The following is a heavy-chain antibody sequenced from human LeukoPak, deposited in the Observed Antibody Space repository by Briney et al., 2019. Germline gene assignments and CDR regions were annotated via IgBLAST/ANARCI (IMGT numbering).Heavy chain of an antibody. CDR2: INLNSGGT. Sequence: ASVKLSCKASGYAFTGYYMHWVRQAPGQGLEWMRWINLNSGGTNYAQKFQGRVTMTRDTSISTAYMELSRLRSDDTAVYYCARGQKILSGSYYPGDCWGEGTLVTV. J-gene: IGHJ1*01. CDR1: GYAFTGYY. CDR3: ARGQKILSGSYYPGDC. D-gene: IGHD3-10*01. V-gene: IGHV1-2*02.